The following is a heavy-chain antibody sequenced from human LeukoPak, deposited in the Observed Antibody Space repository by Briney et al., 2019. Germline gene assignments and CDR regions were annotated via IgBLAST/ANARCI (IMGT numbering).Heavy chain of an antibody. CDR2: IYYSGST. V-gene: IGHV4-59*01. CDR1: GGSISSDY. J-gene: IGHJ6*02. D-gene: IGHD3-10*01. CDR3: ARDVSIRDYYYGMDV. Sequence: SETLSLTCAVSGGSISSDYWSWIRQPPGKRLEWIGYIYYSGSTSYNPSLKSRVTISVDTSKNQFSLRLSSVTAADTAVYYCARDVSIRDYYYGMDVWGQGTTITVSS.